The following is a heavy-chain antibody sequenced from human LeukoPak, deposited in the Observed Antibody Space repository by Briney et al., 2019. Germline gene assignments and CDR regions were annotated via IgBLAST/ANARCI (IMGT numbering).Heavy chain of an antibody. CDR1: GFTFSSYA. Sequence: GGSLRLSCAASGFTFSSYAMHWDRQAPGKGLEWVAVISYDGSNKYYADSVKGRFTISRDNSKNTLYLQMNSLRAQDTAVYYCARDRADGSGTLDYWGQGTLVTVSS. CDR3: ARDRADGSGTLDY. V-gene: IGHV3-30-3*01. D-gene: IGHD3-10*01. J-gene: IGHJ4*02. CDR2: ISYDGSNK.